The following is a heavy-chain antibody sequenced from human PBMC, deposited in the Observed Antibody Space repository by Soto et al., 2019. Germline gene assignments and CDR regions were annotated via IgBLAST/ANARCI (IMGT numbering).Heavy chain of an antibody. Sequence: XSVKVSCKASGYTSTGYCIHWVRQAPVQGLEWMGWISIYNGDTNYAQMLQGRVALTTDTSTSTAYMEVSSLRSDDTAVYYCAATYYYDSSLPPDFDYWGQGTPVTVSS. J-gene: IGHJ4*02. CDR1: GYTSTGYC. CDR3: AATYYYDSSLPPDFDY. V-gene: IGHV1-18*01. D-gene: IGHD3-22*01. CDR2: ISIYNGDT.